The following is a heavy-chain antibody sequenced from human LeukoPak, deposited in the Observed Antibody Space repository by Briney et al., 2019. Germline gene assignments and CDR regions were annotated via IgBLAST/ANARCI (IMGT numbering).Heavy chain of an antibody. CDR1: GGSISSGGYY. D-gene: IGHD1-1*01. Sequence: SETLSLTCTVSGGSISSGGYYWSWIRQHPGKGLEWIGYIYYSGSTYYNPSLKSRVTISVDTSKNQFSLKLSSVTAADTAVYYCAREGNDWFDPWGQGTLVTVSS. J-gene: IGHJ5*02. CDR2: IYYSGST. V-gene: IGHV4-31*03. CDR3: AREGNDWFDP.